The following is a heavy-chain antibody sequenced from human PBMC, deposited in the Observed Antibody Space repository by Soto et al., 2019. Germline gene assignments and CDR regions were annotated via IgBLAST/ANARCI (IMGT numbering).Heavy chain of an antibody. D-gene: IGHD6-19*01. J-gene: IGHJ4*02. CDR3: ARSPYSSGWYPVHFDY. CDR2: TYYRSKWYN. Sequence: SQTLSLTFAISGDSVSSNSSAWNWISQSPSRGLEWLGRTYYRSKWYNDYAASVKSRITINPDTSKNQFSLQLNSVTPEDTAVYFCARSPYSSGWYPVHFDYWGQGTLVTVSS. V-gene: IGHV6-1*01. CDR1: GDSVSSNSSA.